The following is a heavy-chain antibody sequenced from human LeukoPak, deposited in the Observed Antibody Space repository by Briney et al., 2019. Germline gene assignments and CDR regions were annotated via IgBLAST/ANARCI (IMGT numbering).Heavy chain of an antibody. J-gene: IGHJ3*02. V-gene: IGHV3-53*01. Sequence: ETLFLTCAVYGGSFSGYYWSWIRQPPGKGLEWVSVIYSGGSTYYADSVKGRFTISRDNSKNTLYLQMNSLRAEDTAVYYCARGSQNYDILTGYYLDAFDIWGQGTMVTVSS. CDR1: GGSFSGYY. CDR2: IYSGGST. CDR3: ARGSQNYDILTGYYLDAFDI. D-gene: IGHD3-9*01.